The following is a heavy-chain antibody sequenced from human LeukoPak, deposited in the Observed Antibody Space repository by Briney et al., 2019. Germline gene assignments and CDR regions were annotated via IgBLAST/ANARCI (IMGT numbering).Heavy chain of an antibody. CDR1: GGSISNYY. V-gene: IGHV4-59*08. J-gene: IGHJ4*02. CDR3: WRHRSDGTYPLDY. CDR2: IYSSGST. Sequence: SETLSLTCTVSGGSISNYYWSWIRQPPGKGLEWIGHIYSSGSTTYSPSLKSRVTISVDTSKNQFSLKLTSVTAADTAVYYCWRHRSDGTYPLDYWGQGALVTVSS. D-gene: IGHD1-26*01.